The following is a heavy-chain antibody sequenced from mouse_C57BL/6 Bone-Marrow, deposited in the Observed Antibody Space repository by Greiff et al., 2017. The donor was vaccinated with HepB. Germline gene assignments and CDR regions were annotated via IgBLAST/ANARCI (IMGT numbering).Heavy chain of an antibody. D-gene: IGHD1-1*01. Sequence: DVKLVESGPGLAKPSQTLSLTCSVTGYSITSDYWNWIRKFPGNKLEYMGYISYSGSTYYNPSLKSRISITRDTSKNQYYLQLNSVTTEDTATYYCARCGTTVVAEYYFDYWGQGTTLTVSS. V-gene: IGHV3-8*01. CDR2: ISYSGST. J-gene: IGHJ2*01. CDR3: ARCGTTVVAEYYFDY. CDR1: GYSITSDY.